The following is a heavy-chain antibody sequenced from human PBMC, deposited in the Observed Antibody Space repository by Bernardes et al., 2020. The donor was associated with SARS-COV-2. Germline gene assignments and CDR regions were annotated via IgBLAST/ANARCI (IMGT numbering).Heavy chain of an antibody. CDR1: GDSISSSSYY. D-gene: IGHD3-3*01. Sequence: SETLSLTCTVSGDSISSSSYYWGWIRQPPGKGLEWIGTIYYSGSTYYNPSLKSRVTISVDTSKNQFSLKLSSVTAADTAVYYCARHHPGFLEWTNWFDPWGQGTLVTVSS. CDR3: ARHHPGFLEWTNWFDP. V-gene: IGHV4-39*01. CDR2: IYYSGST. J-gene: IGHJ5*02.